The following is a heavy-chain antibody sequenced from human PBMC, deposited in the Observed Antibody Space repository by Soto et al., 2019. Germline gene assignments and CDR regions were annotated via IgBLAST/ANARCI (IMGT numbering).Heavy chain of an antibody. CDR3: ARDSRRYCSSTSCPYNWFDP. J-gene: IGHJ5*02. CDR2: IIPIFGTA. D-gene: IGHD2-2*01. CDR1: GGTFSSYA. V-gene: IGHV1-69*13. Sequence: GASVKVSCKASGGTFSSYAISWVRQAPGQGLEWMGGIIPIFGTANYAQKLQGRVTITADESTSTAYMELSSLRSEDTAVYYCARDSRRYCSSTSCPYNWFDPWGEGTLVTGSS.